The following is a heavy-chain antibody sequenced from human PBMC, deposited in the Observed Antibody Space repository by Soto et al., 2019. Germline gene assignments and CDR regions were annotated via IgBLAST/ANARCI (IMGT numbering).Heavy chain of an antibody. D-gene: IGHD3-3*01. Sequence: ASVKVSCKASGYTFTSYYMHWVRQAPGQGLEWKGIINPSGGSTSYAQKFQGRVTMTRDTSTSTVYMELSSLRSEDTAVYYCARGFGTQPYYDFWSGYYYAFDIWGQGTMVTVSS. V-gene: IGHV1-46*01. CDR1: GYTFTSYY. J-gene: IGHJ3*02. CDR2: INPSGGST. CDR3: ARGFGTQPYYDFWSGYYYAFDI.